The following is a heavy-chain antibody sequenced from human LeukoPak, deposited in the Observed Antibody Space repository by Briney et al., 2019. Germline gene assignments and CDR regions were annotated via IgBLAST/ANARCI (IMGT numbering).Heavy chain of an antibody. J-gene: IGHJ4*02. V-gene: IGHV3-33*01. Sequence: GGSLRLSCAASGFTFSSYGMHWVRQAPGKGLEWVAVIWYDGSNKCYADSVKGRFTISRDNSKNTLYLQMNSLRAEDTALYYCARDLRVVITGSFDSWGQGTLVTVSS. D-gene: IGHD3-22*01. CDR2: IWYDGSNK. CDR1: GFTFSSYG. CDR3: ARDLRVVITGSFDS.